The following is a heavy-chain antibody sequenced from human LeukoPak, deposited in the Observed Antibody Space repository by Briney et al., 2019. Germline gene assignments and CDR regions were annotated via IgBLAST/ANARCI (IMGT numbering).Heavy chain of an antibody. Sequence: GGSLRLSCAASGLTLRPYAMAWVRQAPGKGLEWVSVIYSGGSTYYADSVKGRFTISRDNSKNTLYLQMNSLRAEDTAVYYCARGMEIDYYYDSSGLDYWGQGTLVTVSS. CDR2: IYSGGST. CDR1: GLTLRPYA. V-gene: IGHV3-66*01. J-gene: IGHJ4*02. CDR3: ARGMEIDYYYDSSGLDY. D-gene: IGHD3-22*01.